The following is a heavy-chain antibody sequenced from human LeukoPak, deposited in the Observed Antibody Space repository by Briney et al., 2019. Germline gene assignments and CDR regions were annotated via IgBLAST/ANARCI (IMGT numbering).Heavy chain of an antibody. Sequence: SQTLSLTCAVSGGSISSGGYSWSWIRQPPGKGLEWIGYIYHSGSTYYNPSLKSRVTISVDRSKNQFSLKLSSVTAADTAVYYWARPSTDYSNLGDAFDIWGQGTMVTVSS. CDR3: ARPSTDYSNLGDAFDI. D-gene: IGHD4-11*01. CDR2: IYHSGST. CDR1: GGSISSGGYS. V-gene: IGHV4-30-2*01. J-gene: IGHJ3*02.